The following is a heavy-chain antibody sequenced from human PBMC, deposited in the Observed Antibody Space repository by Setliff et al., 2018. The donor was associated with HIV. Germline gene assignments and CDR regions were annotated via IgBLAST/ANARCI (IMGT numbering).Heavy chain of an antibody. CDR3: ARWQRLALGSYYYMGV. J-gene: IGHJ6*03. D-gene: IGHD6-25*01. CDR1: GGSFSSYNW. CDR2: IYQSGST. Sequence: SETLSLTCTISGGSFSSYNWWSWVRQPPGKGLEWIGQIYQSGSTNYKSSLKSRVTILIDKSKNQFSLKLSSVTAADTAVYFCARWQRLALGSYYYMGVWGKGTTVTVSS. V-gene: IGHV4-4*02.